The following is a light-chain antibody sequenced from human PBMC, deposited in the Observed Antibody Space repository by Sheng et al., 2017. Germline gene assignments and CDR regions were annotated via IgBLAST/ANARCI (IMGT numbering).Light chain of an antibody. CDR2: AAS. Sequence: IQLTQSPSSLSASVGDRVTITCRASQGISNYLAWYQQKPGKVPKLLIYAASTLQSGVPSRFSGSGSGTDFTLTISSLQPEDVATYYCQKYNSGFGPGTKVDIK. J-gene: IGKJ3*01. CDR3: QKYNSG. CDR1: QGISNY. V-gene: IGKV1-27*01.